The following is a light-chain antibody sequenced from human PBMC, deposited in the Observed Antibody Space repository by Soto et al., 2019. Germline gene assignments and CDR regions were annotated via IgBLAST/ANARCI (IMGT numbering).Light chain of an antibody. CDR3: CSYAGGRSWV. V-gene: IGLV2-23*02. CDR2: EVS. J-gene: IGLJ3*02. CDR1: SSDVGSYNL. Sequence: QSVLTQPASVSGSPGQSITISCTGSSSDVGSYNLVSWYQQYPGKAPNLMIYEVSQWPSGVSNRFSGSKSGNTASLTISGLQAEDEADYYCCSYAGGRSWVFGGGTKVTVL.